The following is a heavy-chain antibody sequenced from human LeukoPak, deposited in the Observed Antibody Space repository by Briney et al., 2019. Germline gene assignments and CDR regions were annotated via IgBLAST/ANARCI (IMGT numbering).Heavy chain of an antibody. CDR1: GYTFTSYD. Sequence: ASVKVSCKASGYTFTSYDINWVRQATGQGLEWMGWMNPNSGNTGYAQKFQGRVTITRNTSIRTAYMELSSLRSEDTAVYYCARGTPGATTSYYYYYYMDVWGKGTTVTVSS. D-gene: IGHD5-24*01. J-gene: IGHJ6*03. CDR2: MNPNSGNT. CDR3: ARGTPGATTSYYYYYYMDV. V-gene: IGHV1-8*03.